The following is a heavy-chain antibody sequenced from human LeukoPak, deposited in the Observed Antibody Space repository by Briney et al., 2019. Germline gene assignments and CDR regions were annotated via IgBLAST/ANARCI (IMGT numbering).Heavy chain of an antibody. CDR1: GFTFSSYG. Sequence: GGSPRLSCAASGFTFSSYGMHWVRQAPGRGLEWVAAVSYDGSNKYFADSVKGRFTISRDNSRNTLYLQMNSLRAEDTAVYYCAKCAAAAGTLSSYGMDIWGQGTTVTVS. CDR2: VSYDGSNK. D-gene: IGHD6-13*01. CDR3: AKCAAAAGTLSSYGMDI. V-gene: IGHV3-30*18. J-gene: IGHJ6*02.